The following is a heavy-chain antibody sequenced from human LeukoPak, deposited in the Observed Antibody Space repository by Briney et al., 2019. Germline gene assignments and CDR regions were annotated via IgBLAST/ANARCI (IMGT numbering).Heavy chain of an antibody. J-gene: IGHJ3*02. Sequence: GGSLRLSCAASGFTFSSYEMNWVRQAPGKGLEWVSYIRSSGNIIYYADSVKGRFTISRDNAKNSLYLQMDSLRAEDTAVYYCARETYGADAFDIWGQGTMVTVSS. CDR2: IRSSGNII. D-gene: IGHD4-17*01. CDR3: ARETYGADAFDI. CDR1: GFTFSSYE. V-gene: IGHV3-48*03.